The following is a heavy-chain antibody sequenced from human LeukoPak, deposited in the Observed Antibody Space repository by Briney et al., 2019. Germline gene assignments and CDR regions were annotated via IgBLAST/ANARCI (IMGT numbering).Heavy chain of an antibody. D-gene: IGHD3-22*01. CDR1: RRTFSSYA. J-gene: IGHJ4*02. CDR3: AKDMHYYDSSGYSRDY. V-gene: IGHV3-23*01. Sequence: GGSLRLSCAASRRTFSSYAMSWVRQAPGKGLEWVSAISGSGGSTYYADSVKGRFTISRDNSKNTLYLQMNSLRAEDTAVYYCAKDMHYYDSSGYSRDYWGQGTLVTVSS. CDR2: ISGSGGST.